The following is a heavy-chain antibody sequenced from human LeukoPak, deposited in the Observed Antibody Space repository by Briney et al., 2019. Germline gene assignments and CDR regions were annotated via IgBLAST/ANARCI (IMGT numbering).Heavy chain of an antibody. CDR2: ISGSGGST. CDR3: AKHSSGWYGCFDY. CDR1: GFTFSSYA. J-gene: IGHJ4*02. V-gene: IGHV3-23*01. Sequence: GGSLRLSCAAFGFTFSSYAMSWVRQAPGKGLEWVSAISGSGGSTYYADSVKGRFTISRDNSKNTLYLQMNSLRAEDTAVYYCAKHSSGWYGCFDYWGQGTLVTVSS. D-gene: IGHD6-19*01.